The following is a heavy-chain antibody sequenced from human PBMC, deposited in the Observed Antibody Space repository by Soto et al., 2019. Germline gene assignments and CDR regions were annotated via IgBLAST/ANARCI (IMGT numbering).Heavy chain of an antibody. CDR2: INAGDGNT. D-gene: IGHD6-19*01. Sequence: GASVKVSCKASGYTFTNYAVHWVRQAPGQRLEWMGWINAGDGNTKYSRNFQGRVTITRDTSASTAYMELSSLRSEDTAVYYCVCYGAVAGNINFAFWGQGTLVPVSA. V-gene: IGHV1-3*01. CDR3: VCYGAVAGNINFAF. J-gene: IGHJ4*02. CDR1: GYTFTNYA.